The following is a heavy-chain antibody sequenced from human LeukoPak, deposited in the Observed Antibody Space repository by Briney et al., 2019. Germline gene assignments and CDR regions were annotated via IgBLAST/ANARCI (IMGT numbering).Heavy chain of an antibody. Sequence: GGSLRLSCATSRFTFSSYAMSWVRQAPGKGLEWVSVIYSGGSTYYADSVKGRFTISRDNSKNTLYLQMNSLRAEDTAVCYCARDNRPTGTVDYWGQGTLVTVSS. D-gene: IGHD1-14*01. CDR2: IYSGGST. CDR1: RFTFSSYA. V-gene: IGHV3-66*01. CDR3: ARDNRPTGTVDY. J-gene: IGHJ4*02.